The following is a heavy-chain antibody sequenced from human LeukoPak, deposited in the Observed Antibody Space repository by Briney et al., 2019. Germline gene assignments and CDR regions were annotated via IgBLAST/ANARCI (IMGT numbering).Heavy chain of an antibody. CDR3: ARGPPHYDSGT. D-gene: IGHD4-17*01. V-gene: IGHV1-8*01. J-gene: IGHJ5*02. CDR1: GYTFTGYD. Sequence: GASVKVSCKASGYTFTGYDINWVRQAPGQGLEWMGWMSPHSGDTGSAQTFQGRVTMTRDTSINTAYMELGSLRSEDTAVYYCARGPPHYDSGTWGQGTLVTVSS. CDR2: MSPHSGDT.